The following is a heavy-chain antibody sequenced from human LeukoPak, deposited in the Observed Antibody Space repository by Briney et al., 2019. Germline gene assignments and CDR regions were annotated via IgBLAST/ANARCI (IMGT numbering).Heavy chain of an antibody. CDR1: GYTLTELS. CDR2: FDPEDGET. Sequence: ASVKVSCKVSGYTLTELSMHWVRQAPGKGLEWMGGFDPEDGETIYAQKLQGRVTMTEDTSTDTAYMELSSLRSEDTAVYYCATASLWSGYYTNWFDPWGQGTLVTVS. J-gene: IGHJ5*02. CDR3: ATASLWSGYYTNWFDP. D-gene: IGHD3-3*01. V-gene: IGHV1-24*01.